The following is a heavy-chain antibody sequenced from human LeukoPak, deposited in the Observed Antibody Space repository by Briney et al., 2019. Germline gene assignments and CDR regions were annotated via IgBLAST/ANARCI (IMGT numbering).Heavy chain of an antibody. CDR2: IYYSGST. J-gene: IGHJ4*02. Sequence: SETLSLTCTVSGGSISSYYWSWIRQPPGKGLEWIGYIYYSGSTNYNPSLKSRVTISVDTSKNQFSLKLSSVTAADTAVYYCARDGDGYNSNFDYWGRGTLVTVSS. CDR3: ARDGDGYNSNFDY. V-gene: IGHV4-59*01. D-gene: IGHD5-24*01. CDR1: GGSISSYY.